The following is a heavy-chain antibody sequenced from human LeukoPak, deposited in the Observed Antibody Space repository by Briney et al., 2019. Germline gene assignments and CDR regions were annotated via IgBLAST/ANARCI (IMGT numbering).Heavy chain of an antibody. CDR3: ARSIIIVPNTSYYYYYMDV. D-gene: IGHD2/OR15-2a*01. Sequence: ASVTVSCKASGYTFTSHALHWVRQAPGEGLEWMAWINGATGNTEYSQKFQARVTITRDTSASTAYMELSSLRSEDTAVYYCARSIIIVPNTSYYYYYMDVWGQGTTVTVSS. CDR2: INGATGNT. CDR1: GYTFTSHA. J-gene: IGHJ6*02. V-gene: IGHV1-3*01.